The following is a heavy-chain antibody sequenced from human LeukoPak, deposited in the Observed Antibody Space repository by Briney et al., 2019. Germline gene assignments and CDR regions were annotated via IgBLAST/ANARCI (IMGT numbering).Heavy chain of an antibody. Sequence: PGGSLRLSCAASGFSFSTYWTSWVRQAPGKGLEWVANIKQDGSEKYYVDSVKGRFTISRDNGKNSLYLQMNSLRAEDTAVYYCARLGTAEGTLEDYWGQGTLVTVSS. CDR2: IKQDGSEK. CDR3: ARLGTAEGTLEDY. J-gene: IGHJ4*02. CDR1: GFSFSTYW. V-gene: IGHV3-7*01. D-gene: IGHD6-13*01.